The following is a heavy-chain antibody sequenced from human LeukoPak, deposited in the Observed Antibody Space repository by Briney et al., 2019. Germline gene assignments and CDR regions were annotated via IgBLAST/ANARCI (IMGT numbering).Heavy chain of an antibody. CDR3: AKDQYGSGSYDY. D-gene: IGHD3-10*01. Sequence: GGSLRLSCAASGFTFSSYGMHWVRQAPGKGLEWVAVISYDGSNKYYADSVKGRFTISRDNSKNTLYLRMNSLRAEDTAVYYCAKDQYGSGSYDYWGQGTLVTVSS. CDR2: ISYDGSNK. V-gene: IGHV3-30*18. CDR1: GFTFSSYG. J-gene: IGHJ4*02.